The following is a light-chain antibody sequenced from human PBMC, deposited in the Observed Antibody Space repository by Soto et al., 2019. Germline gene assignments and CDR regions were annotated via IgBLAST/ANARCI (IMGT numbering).Light chain of an antibody. CDR1: QSVSSSY. Sequence: EIVLKQSPGTLSLSPGARATLSCRASQSVSSSYLAWYQQKPGQAPRLLIYDASSRATGIPDRFSGSGSGTDFTLTISRLEPEDFAVYYCQQYGSSPRTFGQGTKVEIK. CDR2: DAS. J-gene: IGKJ1*01. V-gene: IGKV3-20*01. CDR3: QQYGSSPRT.